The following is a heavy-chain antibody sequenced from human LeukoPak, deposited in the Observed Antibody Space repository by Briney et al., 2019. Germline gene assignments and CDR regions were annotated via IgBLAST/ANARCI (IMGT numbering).Heavy chain of an antibody. CDR2: IRNKAHSYTT. CDR1: GFTFSDHY. J-gene: IGHJ4*02. V-gene: IGHV3-72*01. CDR3: ARDLAQQGFDY. Sequence: GGSQRLFCAPSGFTFSDHYMDWVRQAPGKGLEWVGRIRNKAHSYTTEYAASVKSIFTVSRDDSKNSLYLQMSSLKTEDTAIYFCARDLAQQGFDYCAQKTLIAVSS. D-gene: IGHD6-13*01.